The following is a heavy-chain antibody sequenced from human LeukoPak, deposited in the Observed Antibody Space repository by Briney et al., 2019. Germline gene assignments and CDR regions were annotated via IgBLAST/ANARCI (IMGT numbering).Heavy chain of an antibody. V-gene: IGHV3-7*01. CDR3: ARHIVGEQNFDY. D-gene: IGHD3-16*02. CDR2: IKDDGSAQ. J-gene: IGHJ4*02. CDR1: GFTFGAYW. Sequence: PGGSLRLPGGASGFTFGAYWMSWFRQAPGKGPEWVASIKDDGSAQFYVDSLEGRFTISRDNAKNTLYLQMDTMRVEDTAVYYCARHIVGEQNFDYWSQGTLVTVSS.